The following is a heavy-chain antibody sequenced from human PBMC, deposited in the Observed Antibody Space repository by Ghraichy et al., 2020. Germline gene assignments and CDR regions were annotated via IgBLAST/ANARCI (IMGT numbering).Heavy chain of an antibody. CDR1: GGSISSGSYY. CDR2: IYTSGST. CDR3: ARDRISAYFDY. D-gene: IGHD2-15*01. V-gene: IGHV4-61*02. Sequence: SETLSLTCTVSGGSISSGSYYWSWIRQPAGKGLEWIGRIYTSGSTNYNPSLKSRVTMSVDTSKNQFSLKLSSVTAADTAVYYCARDRISAYFDYWGQGTLVTVSS. J-gene: IGHJ4*02.